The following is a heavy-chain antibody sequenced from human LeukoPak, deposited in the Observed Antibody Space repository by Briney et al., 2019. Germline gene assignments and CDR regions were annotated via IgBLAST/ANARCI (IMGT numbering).Heavy chain of an antibody. J-gene: IGHJ4*02. D-gene: IGHD5-18*01. CDR3: HSYGLNGFDY. Sequence: PGRSLRLSCAASGFTFSSYGMHWVRQAPGKGLEWVTVISYDGSNKYYADSVKGRFTISRDISKNTLYLQMNSLRAEDTAVYYCHSYGLNGFDYWGQGTLVTVSS. CDR2: ISYDGSNK. V-gene: IGHV3-30*03. CDR1: GFTFSSYG.